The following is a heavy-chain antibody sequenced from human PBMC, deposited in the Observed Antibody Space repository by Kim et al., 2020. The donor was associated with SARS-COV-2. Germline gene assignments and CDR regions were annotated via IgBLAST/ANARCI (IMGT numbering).Heavy chain of an antibody. CDR2: ITSKTDGGTT. CDR1: GFTFSNAW. J-gene: IGHJ6*01. V-gene: IGHV3-15*01. D-gene: IGHD5-12*01. CDR3: TTGRDGYNYRYYYYYG. Sequence: GGSLRLSCAASGFTFSNAWMSWVRQAPGKGLEWVGRITSKTDGGTTDYAAPVKGRFTISRDDSKNTLYLQMNSLKTEDTAVYYCTTGRDGYNYRYYYYYG.